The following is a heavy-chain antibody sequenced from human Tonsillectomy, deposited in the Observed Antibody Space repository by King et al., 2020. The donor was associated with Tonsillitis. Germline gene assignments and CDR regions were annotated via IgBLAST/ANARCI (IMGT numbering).Heavy chain of an antibody. CDR3: ARVSGPLAFYI. J-gene: IGHJ3*02. V-gene: IGHV4-59*01. CDR1: GGSISSYY. D-gene: IGHD5-12*01. Sequence: VQLQESGPGLVKPSETLSLTCTVSGGSISSYYWSWIRQPPGKGMEWIGYIYYSGSTNYNPSLKSRVTISVDTSKNQFSLKLSSVTAADTAVYYCARVSGPLAFYIWGQGTMVTVSS. CDR2: IYYSGST.